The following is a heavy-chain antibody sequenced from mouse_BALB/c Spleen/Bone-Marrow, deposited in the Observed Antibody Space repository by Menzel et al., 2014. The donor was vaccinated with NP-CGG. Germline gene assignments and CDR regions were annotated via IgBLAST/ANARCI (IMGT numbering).Heavy chain of an antibody. CDR3: ARDDYDDYYAMDY. D-gene: IGHD2-4*01. V-gene: IGHV14-3*02. Sequence: EVQLQQSGAELVKPGASVKFSCTASGFNIKDTYMHWVKQRPEQGLEWIGRIDPANGNTKYDPKFQDKATIATDTSSNTAYLQLSSLTSEDTAVYYCARDDYDDYYAMDYWGQGTSVTVSS. CDR1: GFNIKDTY. J-gene: IGHJ4*01. CDR2: IDPANGNT.